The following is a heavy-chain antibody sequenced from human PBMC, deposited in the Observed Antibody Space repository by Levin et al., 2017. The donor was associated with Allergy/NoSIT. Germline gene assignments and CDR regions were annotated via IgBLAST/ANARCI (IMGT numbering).Heavy chain of an antibody. CDR3: AREADYYYYGMDV. CDR2: INPNSGGT. Sequence: GESLKISCKASGSTFTGYYMHWVRQAPGQGLEWMGWINPNSGGTNYAQKFQGRVTMTRDTSISTAYMELSRLRSDDTAVYYCAREADYYYYGMDVWGQGTTVTVSS. V-gene: IGHV1-2*02. J-gene: IGHJ6*02. CDR1: GSTFTGYY.